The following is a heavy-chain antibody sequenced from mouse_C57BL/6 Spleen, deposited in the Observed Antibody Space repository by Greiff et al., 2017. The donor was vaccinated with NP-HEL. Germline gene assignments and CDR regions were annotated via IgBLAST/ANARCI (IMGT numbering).Heavy chain of an antibody. Sequence: DVQLQESEGGLVQPGSSMKLSCTASGFTFSDYYMAWVRQVPEKGLEWVANINYDGSSTYYLDSLKSRFIISRDNAKNILYLQMSSLKSEDAATYYCARSIYYGLDYWGQGTTLTVSS. CDR2: INYDGSST. CDR1: GFTFSDYY. V-gene: IGHV5-16*01. CDR3: ARSIYYGLDY. D-gene: IGHD2-1*01. J-gene: IGHJ2*01.